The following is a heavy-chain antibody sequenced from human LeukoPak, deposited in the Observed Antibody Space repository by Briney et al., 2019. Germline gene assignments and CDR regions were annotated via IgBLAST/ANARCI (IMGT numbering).Heavy chain of an antibody. Sequence: GGSLRLSCAASGFTFSSYTMNWIRQAPGKGLEWVSSISPSSSMMHYADSVRGRFTISRDNAKNSLYLQMNSLRDEDTAVYYCASRRGFDDWGQGTLVTVSS. V-gene: IGHV3-48*02. D-gene: IGHD3-10*01. J-gene: IGHJ4*02. CDR2: ISPSSSMM. CDR3: ASRRGFDD. CDR1: GFTFSSYT.